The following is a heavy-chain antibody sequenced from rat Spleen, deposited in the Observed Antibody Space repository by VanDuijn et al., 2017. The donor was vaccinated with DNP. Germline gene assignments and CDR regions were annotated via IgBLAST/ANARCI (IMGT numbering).Heavy chain of an antibody. CDR1: GFTFSDYY. Sequence: EVQLVESGGGLVQPGRSMKLSCAASGFTFSDYYMAWVRQAPTKGLEWVALISYDGSSTYYRDSVKGRFTISRDNAKSTLYLQMDSLRSEDTATYYCTTDRGYYSGDGDYWGQGVMVTVSS. J-gene: IGHJ2*01. V-gene: IGHV5-20*01. CDR3: TTDRGYYSGDGDY. CDR2: ISYDGSST. D-gene: IGHD1-1*01.